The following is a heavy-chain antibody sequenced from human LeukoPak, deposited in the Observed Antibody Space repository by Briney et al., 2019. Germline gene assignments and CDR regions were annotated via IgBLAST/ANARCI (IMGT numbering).Heavy chain of an antibody. Sequence: GGSLRLSCAASGFTFSSYSMAWVRQAPGKGLEWVSSISSSSSYIYYADSVKGRFTISRDNAKNSLYLQMNSLRAEDTAVYYCAGDHDRYSRNWFDPWGQGTLVTVSS. D-gene: IGHD2-21*01. CDR3: AGDHDRYSRNWFDP. V-gene: IGHV3-21*01. CDR2: ISSSSSYI. CDR1: GFTFSSYS. J-gene: IGHJ5*02.